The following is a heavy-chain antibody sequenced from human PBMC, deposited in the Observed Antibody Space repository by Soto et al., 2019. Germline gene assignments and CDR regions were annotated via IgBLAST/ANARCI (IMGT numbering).Heavy chain of an antibody. CDR2: IYYSGST. D-gene: IGHD3-10*01. CDR1: GGSVSSGGYY. J-gene: IGHJ6*02. CDR3: ARSRSYFFDYYYYGMDV. V-gene: IGHV4-31*03. Sequence: MSLTCTVSGGSVSSGGYYWSWLRQHPGKGLEWIGYIYYSGSTYYNPSLKSRVTISVDTSKNQFSLKLSSVTAADTAVYYCARSRSYFFDYYYYGMDVWGQGTTVTVSS.